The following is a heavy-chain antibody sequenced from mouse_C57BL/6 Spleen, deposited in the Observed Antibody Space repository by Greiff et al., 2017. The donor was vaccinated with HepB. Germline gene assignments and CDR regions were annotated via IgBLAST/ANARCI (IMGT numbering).Heavy chain of an antibody. V-gene: IGHV1-76*01. D-gene: IGHD2-1*01. CDR3: ARGLLLWYSFAY. Sequence: QVQLQQSGAELVRPGASVKLSCKASGYTFTDYYINWVKQRPGPGLEWIARIYPGSGNTYYNEKFKGKATLTAEKSSSTAYMQLSSLTSEDSAVYFCARGLLLWYSFAYWGQGTLVTVSA. J-gene: IGHJ3*01. CDR1: GYTFTDYY. CDR2: IYPGSGNT.